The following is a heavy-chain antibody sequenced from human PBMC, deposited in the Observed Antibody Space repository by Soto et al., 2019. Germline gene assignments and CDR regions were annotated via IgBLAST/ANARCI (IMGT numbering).Heavy chain of an antibody. D-gene: IGHD3-9*01. V-gene: IGHV3-23*01. J-gene: IGHJ4*02. CDR2: ISGSGGSK. CDR3: AKTIYFDWLFTSWGDY. CDR1: GFIFSSYA. Sequence: EVQLLESGGGLVQPGGSLRLSCTASGFIFSSYAMTWVRQAPGKGLAWVAAISGSGGSKYYADSVRGRFAISRDNSKNTLYLDVSSLRAEDSAVYYCAKTIYFDWLFTSWGDYWGQGTQVTVSS.